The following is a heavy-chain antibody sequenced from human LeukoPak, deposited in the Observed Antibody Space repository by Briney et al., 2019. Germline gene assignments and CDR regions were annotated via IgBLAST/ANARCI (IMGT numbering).Heavy chain of an antibody. D-gene: IGHD1-1*01. CDR3: ARVPPWPQLVDY. V-gene: IGHV3-21*01. CDR2: IYSISSYI. Sequence: KAGGSLRLSCAASGFTFNSYTMIWVRQAPGKGLEWVSSIYSISSYIYYAGSVKGRFTISRDNAKNSLYLQMNSLRAEDTAVYYCARVPPWPQLVDYWGQGTLVTVSS. J-gene: IGHJ4*02. CDR1: GFTFNSYT.